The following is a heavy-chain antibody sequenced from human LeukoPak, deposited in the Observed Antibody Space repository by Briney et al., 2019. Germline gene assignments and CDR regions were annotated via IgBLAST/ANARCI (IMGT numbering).Heavy chain of an antibody. Sequence: SETLSLTCTVSGGSISSYYWSWIRQPAGKGLEWIGRIYTSGSTNYNASVKSRVSMSVDTSKNQFSLKLNSVTAADTAVYYCARQLMVRGVTGPFDYWGQGTLVTVSS. J-gene: IGHJ4*02. CDR2: IYTSGST. D-gene: IGHD3-10*01. V-gene: IGHV4-4*07. CDR3: ARQLMVRGVTGPFDY. CDR1: GGSISSYY.